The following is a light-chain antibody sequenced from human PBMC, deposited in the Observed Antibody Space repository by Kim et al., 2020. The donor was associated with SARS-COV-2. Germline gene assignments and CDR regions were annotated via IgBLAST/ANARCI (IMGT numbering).Light chain of an antibody. CDR2: DAS. CDR1: QSVSIY. CDR3: QQRNNRPLT. V-gene: IGKV3-11*01. J-gene: IGKJ4*01. Sequence: EIVLTQSPATLSFSPGETATLTCRASQSVSIYLAWYQQKPGQAPRLFIYDASNRATGIPARFAGSGSGTDFSLTISSLEPEDFAVYYCQQRNNRPLTFGGGTEVDIK.